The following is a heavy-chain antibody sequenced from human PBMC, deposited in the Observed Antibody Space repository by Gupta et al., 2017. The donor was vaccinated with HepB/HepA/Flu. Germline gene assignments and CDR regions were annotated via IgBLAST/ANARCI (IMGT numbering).Heavy chain of an antibody. V-gene: IGHV3-33*01. D-gene: IGHD1-26*01. CDR1: GLTSRHHG. CDR3: ARDPGADAAIDH. J-gene: IGHJ5*02. CDR2: IWHEVRSK. Sequence: QMRLVQSGGGVVQPGRSLRRSCAASGLTSRHHGMHWVRQAPGKGLEWVAVIWHEVRSKSYADSVKGRFTISRDNSRNTLSLQRDSLRAEDTAGYYCARDPGADAAIDHWGQGTLVTVSS.